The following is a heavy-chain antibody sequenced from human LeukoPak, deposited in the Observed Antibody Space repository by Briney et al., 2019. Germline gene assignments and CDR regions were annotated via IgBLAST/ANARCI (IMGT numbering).Heavy chain of an antibody. Sequence: GGSLRLSCAASAFSLNAYNMNWVRQAPGKGLDWVSSISSSSSYIYYADSVKGRFTISRDNAKNSLYLQMNSLRAEDTAVYYCARGVATVAGTVMDHWGQGTLVTVSS. CDR2: ISSSSSYI. CDR3: ARGVATVAGTVMDH. J-gene: IGHJ4*02. D-gene: IGHD6-19*01. V-gene: IGHV3-21*01. CDR1: AFSLNAYN.